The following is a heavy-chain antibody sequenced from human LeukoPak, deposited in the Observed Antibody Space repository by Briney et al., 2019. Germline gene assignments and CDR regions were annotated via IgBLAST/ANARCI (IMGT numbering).Heavy chain of an antibody. V-gene: IGHV4-30-2*01. CDR3: GRHECSGGSCSFDP. D-gene: IGHD2-15*01. CDR1: GGSISSGGYS. CDR2: IYHSGST. J-gene: IGHJ5*02. Sequence: PPETLSLTCAVSGGSISSGGYSWSWARQPPGTGLEWIGYIYHSGSTYYNPSLKSRVTISVDRSKNQFSLKLSSVTAADTAVYYCGRHECSGGSCSFDPWGQGTLVTVSS.